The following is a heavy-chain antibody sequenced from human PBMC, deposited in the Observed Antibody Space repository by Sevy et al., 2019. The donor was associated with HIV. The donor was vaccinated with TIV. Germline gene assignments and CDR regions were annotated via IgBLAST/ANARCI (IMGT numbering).Heavy chain of an antibody. J-gene: IGHJ4*02. V-gene: IGHV1-69*13. CDR3: ARDFYGDYGGHYFDY. CDR2: IIPIFGTA. Sequence: SVKVSCKASGGTFSSYAISWVRQAPGQGLEWMGGIIPIFGTANYAPKFQGRVRITAEESTSTADMELSSLRSEDTAAYYCARDFYGDYGGHYFDYWGQGTLVTVSS. CDR1: GGTFSSYA. D-gene: IGHD4-17*01.